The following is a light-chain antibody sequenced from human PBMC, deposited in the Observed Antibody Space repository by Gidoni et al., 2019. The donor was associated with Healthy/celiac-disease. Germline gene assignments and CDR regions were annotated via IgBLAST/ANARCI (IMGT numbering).Light chain of an antibody. Sequence: VLTQSPATLSLSPGERATLSCRASQSVSSYLAWYQQKPGQAPRLLIYDASNRATGIPARFSGSGSGTDFTLTISSLEPEDFAVYYCQQRSNWPRLTFGGGTKVEIK. CDR2: DAS. CDR1: QSVSSY. J-gene: IGKJ4*01. CDR3: QQRSNWPRLT. V-gene: IGKV3-11*01.